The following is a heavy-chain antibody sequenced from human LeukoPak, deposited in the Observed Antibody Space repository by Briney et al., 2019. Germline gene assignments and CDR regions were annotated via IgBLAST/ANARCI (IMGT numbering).Heavy chain of an antibody. J-gene: IGHJ4*01. D-gene: IGHD6-6*01. CDR3: ARVSSPYGGLDY. CDR1: GGSITNSY. V-gene: IGHV4-59*01. Sequence: TSETLSLTCTVSGGSITNSYWGWIRQPPRKGLEWLGYIYHNGITSYNPSLKSRVTISVATSKEKFSLRLSSATTADTAVYYCARVSSPYGGLDYWGHGTLVTVSS. CDR2: IYHNGIT.